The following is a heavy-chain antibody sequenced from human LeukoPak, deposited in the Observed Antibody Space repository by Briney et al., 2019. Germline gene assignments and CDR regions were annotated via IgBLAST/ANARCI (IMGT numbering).Heavy chain of an antibody. Sequence: PGGSLRLSCAASGFTFSSYGMHWVRQAPGKGPEWVAVIWYDGSKEYLADSVKGRFTISRDNSKNTVYLQMNSLKTEDTAVYYCARVIGWSLFDCWGQGTLVTVSS. J-gene: IGHJ4*02. CDR1: GFTFSSYG. CDR2: IWYDGSKE. CDR3: ARVIGWSLFDC. V-gene: IGHV3-33*01. D-gene: IGHD2-15*01.